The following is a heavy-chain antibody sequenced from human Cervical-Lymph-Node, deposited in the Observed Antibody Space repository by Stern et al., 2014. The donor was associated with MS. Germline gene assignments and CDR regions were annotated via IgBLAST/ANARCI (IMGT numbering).Heavy chain of an antibody. V-gene: IGHV1-69*01. D-gene: IGHD5/OR15-5a*01. J-gene: IGHJ4*02. CDR3: ARGSTIITDYFDY. CDR1: GGTFSSNA. CDR2: IIHIFGTA. Sequence: VQLVESGAEVKKPGSSVKVSCKASGGTFSSNAISWVRQAPGQGLEWMGGIIHIFGTADYSQAFQGRGPTNAVESTKNAYIDVTSLRSEDTAVYYCARGSTIITDYFDYWGQGTRVIVSS.